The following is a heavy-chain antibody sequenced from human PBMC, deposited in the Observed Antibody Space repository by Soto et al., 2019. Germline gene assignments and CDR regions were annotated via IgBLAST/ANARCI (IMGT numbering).Heavy chain of an antibody. CDR1: GGTFRTYA. J-gene: IGHJ6*02. D-gene: IGHD3-10*01. Sequence: GASVKVSCKASGGTFRTYAISWVRQAPGQGVEWMGGIIPIFGTPNYAQRFQGRVTITADESTTTAYMELSSLRSGDTAVYYCARGGSSMVRGPLPSGLDVWGQGTTVTVSS. V-gene: IGHV1-69*13. CDR3: ARGGSSMVRGPLPSGLDV. CDR2: IIPIFGTP.